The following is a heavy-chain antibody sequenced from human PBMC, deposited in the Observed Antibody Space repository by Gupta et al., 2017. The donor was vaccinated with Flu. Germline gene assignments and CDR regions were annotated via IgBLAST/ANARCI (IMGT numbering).Heavy chain of an antibody. CDR2: IYYSGST. D-gene: IGHD3-3*01. J-gene: IGHJ5*02. CDR1: GGSLSSYY. CDR3: ARTKEGDYDLWSGYYTWFDP. V-gene: IGHV4-59*08. Sequence: QVQLQESDPGLVKPSETLSLTCTVPGGSLSSYYWSWIRHPPGKGLECIGYIYYSGSTNYNPSLKSRVTISVDTSKNQFSLKLSSVTAADTAVYYCARTKEGDYDLWSGYYTWFDPWGQGTLVTVSS.